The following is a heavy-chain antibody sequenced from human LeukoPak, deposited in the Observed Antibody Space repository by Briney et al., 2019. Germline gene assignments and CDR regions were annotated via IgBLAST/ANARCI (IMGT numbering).Heavy chain of an antibody. CDR1: GYSFTSYW. D-gene: IGHD3-3*01. J-gene: IGHJ4*02. V-gene: IGHV5-51*01. CDR2: IYPGDSDT. CDR3: ARHFVRFGVVNPDY. Sequence: HGESLKISCKGSGYSFTSYWIGWVRQMPGKGLEWMGIIYPGDSDTRYSPSFQGQVTISADKSISTAYLQWSSLKASDTATYYCARHFVRFGVVNPDYWGQGTLVTVSS.